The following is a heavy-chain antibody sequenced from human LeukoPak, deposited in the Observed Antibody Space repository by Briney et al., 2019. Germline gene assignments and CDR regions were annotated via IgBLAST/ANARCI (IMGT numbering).Heavy chain of an antibody. CDR2: IFYTGST. Sequence: PSETLSLTCTVSGGSISSYFWSWIRQPPGKGLEWLAYIFYTGSTNYNPSLKRRVTISVDTSKKQVSLRLNSVTAADTAVYYCARAPLPTEGSWFDPWGQGTLVTVSS. CDR3: ARAPLPTEGSWFDP. CDR1: GGSISSYF. J-gene: IGHJ5*02. V-gene: IGHV4-59*01. D-gene: IGHD2-15*01.